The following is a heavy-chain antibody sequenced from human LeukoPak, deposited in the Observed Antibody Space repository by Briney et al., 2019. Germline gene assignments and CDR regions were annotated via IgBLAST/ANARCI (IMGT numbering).Heavy chain of an antibody. J-gene: IGHJ2*01. CDR2: ISGDEDYT. D-gene: IGHD4-17*01. V-gene: IGHV3-23*01. CDR3: AKEVLDYEIPYWYFDL. CDR1: GFTFSNYA. Sequence: GGSLRLSCAASGFTFSNYAMSWVRQAPGKGLEWVSAISGDEDYTYYADSVKGRFTISRDNSKNTLYLQMNSLRAEDTAIYHCAKEVLDYEIPYWYFDLWGRGALVTVSS.